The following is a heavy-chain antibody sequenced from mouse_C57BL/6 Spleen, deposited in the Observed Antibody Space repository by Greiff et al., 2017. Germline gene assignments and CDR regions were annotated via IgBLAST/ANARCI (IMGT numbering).Heavy chain of an antibody. CDR1: GYTFTSYW. J-gene: IGHJ2*01. V-gene: IGHV1-50*01. CDR2: IDPSDSYT. Sequence: QVQLQQPGAELVKPGASVKLSCKASGYTFTSYWMQWVKQRPGQGLEWIGEIDPSDSYTNYNQKFKGKATVTVDTSSSTAYMQLSSLTSEDSAVYYCVKDYFDYWGQGTTLTVSS. CDR3: VKDYFDY.